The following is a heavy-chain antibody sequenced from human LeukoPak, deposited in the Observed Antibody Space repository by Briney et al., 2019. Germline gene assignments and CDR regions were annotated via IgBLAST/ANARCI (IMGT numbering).Heavy chain of an antibody. D-gene: IGHD1-26*01. J-gene: IGHJ3*02. CDR3: AKDLQWELPRGDALDI. Sequence: ASVKVSCKASGYTFSSYGISWVRQAPGQGLEWMGWISVYNGHTNYAQKFQGRVTMTTDTSTSTAYMELRSLRSDDTAVYYCAKDLQWELPRGDALDIWGQGTMVTVSS. CDR2: ISVYNGHT. CDR1: GYTFSSYG. V-gene: IGHV1-18*01.